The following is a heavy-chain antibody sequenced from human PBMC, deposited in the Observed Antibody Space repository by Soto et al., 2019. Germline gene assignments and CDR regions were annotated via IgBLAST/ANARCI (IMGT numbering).Heavy chain of an antibody. V-gene: IGHV1-69*13. CDR2: IIPIFGTA. D-gene: IGHD3-10*01. CDR3: ARFGDSSGMSGTVDAFDI. Sequence: RASVKVSCKASGGTFSSYAISWVRQAPGQGLEWMGGIIPIFGTANYAQKFQGRVTNTADESTSTAYMELSSLRSEDTAVYYCARFGDSSGMSGTVDAFDIWGQGTMVTVSS. J-gene: IGHJ3*02. CDR1: GGTFSSYA.